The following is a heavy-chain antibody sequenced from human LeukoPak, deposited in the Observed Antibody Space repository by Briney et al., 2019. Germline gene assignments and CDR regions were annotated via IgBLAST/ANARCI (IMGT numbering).Heavy chain of an antibody. CDR2: ISCNSDTI. CDR1: GFTFDDYA. Sequence: GRSLTLSCTASGFTFDDYAMHWLRQAPGKGLEWVSGISCNSDTIGYADSVKGRFTISRDNAKNSLYLQMNSLRAEDTAFYYCAKVRAVAGRRDAFDIWGQGTMVTVSS. V-gene: IGHV3-9*01. J-gene: IGHJ3*02. D-gene: IGHD6-19*01. CDR3: AKVRAVAGRRDAFDI.